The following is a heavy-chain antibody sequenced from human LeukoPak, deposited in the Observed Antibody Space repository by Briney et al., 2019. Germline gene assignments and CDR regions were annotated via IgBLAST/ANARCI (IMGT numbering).Heavy chain of an antibody. D-gene: IGHD5-24*01. Sequence: SETLSLTCTVSGGSISSGSYYWSWIRQPAGKGLEWIGRIYTSGSTNHNPSLKSRVTISVDTSKNQFSLKLGSVTAADTAVYYCARSLTEMAPDYWGQGTLVTVSS. J-gene: IGHJ4*02. V-gene: IGHV4-61*02. CDR2: IYTSGST. CDR1: GGSISSGSYY. CDR3: ARSLTEMAPDY.